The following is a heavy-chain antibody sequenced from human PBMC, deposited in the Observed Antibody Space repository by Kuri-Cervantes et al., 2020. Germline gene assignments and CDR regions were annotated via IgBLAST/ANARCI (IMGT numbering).Heavy chain of an antibody. CDR1: GFTFSSYA. J-gene: IGHJ6*02. D-gene: IGHD1-14*01. Sequence: LSLTCAASGFTFSSYAMHWVRQAPGKGLEWVAVISYDGSNKYYADSVKGRFTISRDNSKNTLYLQMNSLRAEDTAVYYCAKVGMVDVWGQGTTVTVSS. CDR3: AKVGMVDV. CDR2: ISYDGSNK. V-gene: IGHV3-30*04.